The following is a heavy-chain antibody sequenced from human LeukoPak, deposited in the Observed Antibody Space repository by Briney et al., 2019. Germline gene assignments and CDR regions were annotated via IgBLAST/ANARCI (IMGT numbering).Heavy chain of an antibody. V-gene: IGHV1-8*03. CDR3: ARDFWGYCSSTSCSWFDP. Sequence: ASVKVSCKASGYTFTSYDINWVRQATGQGLEWMGWMNPNSGNTGYAQKFQGRVTITRNTSISTAYMELSSLRSEDTAVYYCARDFWGYCSSTSCSWFDPWGQGTLVTVSS. CDR1: GYTFTSYD. D-gene: IGHD2-2*01. J-gene: IGHJ5*02. CDR2: MNPNSGNT.